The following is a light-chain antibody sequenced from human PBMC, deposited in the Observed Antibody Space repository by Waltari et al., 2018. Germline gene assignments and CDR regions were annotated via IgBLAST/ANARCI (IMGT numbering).Light chain of an antibody. V-gene: IGLV1-44*01. J-gene: IGLJ3*02. Sequence: QSVLTQPPSASGTPGQSVTISCSGSSSNIGSNSVNWYQQLPGSAPKLLIYNDEHGPSGVPDRFSGSKSGTSASLAISGLQSEDEADYYCAAWDDSLNGWVFGGGTKLTVL. CDR3: AAWDDSLNGWV. CDR2: NDE. CDR1: SSNIGSNS.